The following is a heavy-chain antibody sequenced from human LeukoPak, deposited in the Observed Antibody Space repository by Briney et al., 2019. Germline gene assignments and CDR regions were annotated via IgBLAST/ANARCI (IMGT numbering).Heavy chain of an antibody. D-gene: IGHD3-22*01. Sequence: GGSLRLSCAASGFAVSSNYMSWVRQAPGKGLEWVSIIYSGGSTYYADSVKGRFTISRDNAKDTLYLQMNSLRAEDTAVYYCVRSSGFPDYWGQGTLVTVSS. CDR2: IYSGGST. CDR1: GFAVSSNY. CDR3: VRSSGFPDY. J-gene: IGHJ4*02. V-gene: IGHV3-66*01.